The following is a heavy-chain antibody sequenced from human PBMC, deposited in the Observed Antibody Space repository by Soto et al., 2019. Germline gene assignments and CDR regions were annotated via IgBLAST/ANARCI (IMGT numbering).Heavy chain of an antibody. D-gene: IGHD6-13*01. J-gene: IGHJ4*02. CDR2: ISGSGGST. V-gene: IGHV3-23*01. Sequence: XVSLRLSCAASGFTFSNYAMSWVRQAPGKGLEWVSSISGSGGSTFYSDSVKGRFTISGDSSKNTLYLNMNSLRAEDTAVYYCAKELSSMWFPLDYWGQGTLVTVSS. CDR3: AKELSSMWFPLDY. CDR1: GFTFSNYA.